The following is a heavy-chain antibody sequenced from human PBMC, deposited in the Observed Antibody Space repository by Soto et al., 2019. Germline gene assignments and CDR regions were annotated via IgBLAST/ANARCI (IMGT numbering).Heavy chain of an antibody. CDR3: VKGYWKGDV. CDR1: GFTFSTYA. J-gene: IGHJ6*04. CDR2: ISGSGGNI. D-gene: IGHD1-1*01. Sequence: EVQLLESGGGLVQPGGSLRLSCAASGFTFSTYAMNWVRQAPGNGLEWVSAISGSGGNIHYADSVKGRFTISRDNSKNTLYLQMNSLRDEDTAVYHCVKGYWKGDVWGKETTVTVSS. V-gene: IGHV3-23*01.